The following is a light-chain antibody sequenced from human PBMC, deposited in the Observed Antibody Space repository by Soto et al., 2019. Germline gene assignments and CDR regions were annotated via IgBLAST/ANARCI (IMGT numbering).Light chain of an antibody. CDR2: GAS. V-gene: IGKV3-15*01. J-gene: IGKJ1*01. Sequence: EIVMTLSPAALSVSPGERATLSCRASQSVSSNLAWYQQKPGQAPRLLIYGASTRATGIPARFSGSGSGTEFTLTISSLQSEDFAVYFCQHYNNWPWTSAQRTKADIK. CDR1: QSVSSN. CDR3: QHYNNWPWT.